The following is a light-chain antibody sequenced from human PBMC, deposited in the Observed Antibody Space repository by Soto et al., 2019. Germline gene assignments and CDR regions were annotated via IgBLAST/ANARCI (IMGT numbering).Light chain of an antibody. V-gene: IGLV2-14*01. CDR2: EVS. CDR3: SSYTSSSTLVL. CDR1: SSDVGGYNY. Sequence: QSALTQPASVSGSPGQSITISCTGTSSDVGGYNYVSWYQQHPGKAPNLMIFEVSNRPSGVSNRFSGSKSGNTASLTISGLQAEDEADYYCSSYTSSSTLVLFGGGTKLTVL. J-gene: IGLJ2*01.